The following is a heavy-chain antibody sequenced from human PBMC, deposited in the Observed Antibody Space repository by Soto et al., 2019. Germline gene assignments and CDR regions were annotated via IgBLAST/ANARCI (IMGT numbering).Heavy chain of an antibody. CDR2: IRSKANSYAT. V-gene: IGHV3-73*02. D-gene: IGHD1-1*01. J-gene: IGHJ4*02. CDR3: TAWVSTKNRDDY. Sequence: EVQLVESGGGLVQPGGSLKLSCAASGFTFSGSAMHWVRQASGKGLEWVGRIRSKANSYATAYAASVKGRFTISRDDSKNTAYLQMNSLKTEDTAVYYCTAWVSTKNRDDYWGQGTLVTVSS. CDR1: GFTFSGSA.